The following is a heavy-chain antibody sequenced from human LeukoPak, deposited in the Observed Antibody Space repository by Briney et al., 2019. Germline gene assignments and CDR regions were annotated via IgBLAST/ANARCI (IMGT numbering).Heavy chain of an antibody. V-gene: IGHV3-48*02. CDR1: DFTFNTYD. D-gene: IGHD6-19*01. J-gene: IGHJ4*02. CDR3: ARGGSGWAFDY. CDR2: INTRSSTM. Sequence: SGGSLRLSCAASDFTFNTYDMNWVRQAPGKGLEWVSFINTRSSTMYYADSVKGRFTISRDNAKNSLYLQMNSLSDEDTAVYYCARGGSGWAFDYWGREPWSPSPQ.